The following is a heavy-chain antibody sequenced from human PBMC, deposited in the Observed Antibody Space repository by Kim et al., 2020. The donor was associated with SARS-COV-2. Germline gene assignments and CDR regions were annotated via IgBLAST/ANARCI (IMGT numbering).Heavy chain of an antibody. CDR3: ARGGTTVVTPVVAFDI. CDR1: GGSISSSSYY. D-gene: IGHD4-17*01. Sequence: SETLSLTCTVSGGSISSSSYYWGWIRQPPGKGLEWIGSIYYSGSTYYNPSLKSRVTISVDTSKNQFSLKLSSVTAADTAVYYCARGGTTVVTPVVAFDIWGQGTMVTVSS. V-gene: IGHV4-39*07. J-gene: IGHJ3*02. CDR2: IYYSGST.